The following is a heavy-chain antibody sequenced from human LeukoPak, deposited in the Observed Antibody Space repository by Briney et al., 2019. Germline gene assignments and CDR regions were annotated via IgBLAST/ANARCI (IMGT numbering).Heavy chain of an antibody. CDR3: AKVGDRDKNIVVVPAALMSGGNYYYYYYMDV. CDR1: GSTFSSYG. Sequence: PGRSLRLSCAASGSTFSSYGMHWVRQAPGKGLEWVSGISWSSGSMGYADSVKGRFTISRDNAKNSLYLQMNSLRAEDTAVYYCAKVGDRDKNIVVVPAALMSGGNYYYYYYMDVWGKGTTVTVSS. CDR2: ISWSSGSM. V-gene: IGHV3-9*01. D-gene: IGHD2-2*01. J-gene: IGHJ6*03.